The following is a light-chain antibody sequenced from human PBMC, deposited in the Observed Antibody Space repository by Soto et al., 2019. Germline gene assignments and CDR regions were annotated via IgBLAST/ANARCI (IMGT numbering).Light chain of an antibody. V-gene: IGLV2-14*01. J-gene: IGLJ3*02. CDR2: EVT. CDR3: SSYTTSKSRV. Sequence: QTVLTQPASVSGSPGQSITISCTGTNSDVGAYNYVSWYQQHPGKAPKLILFEVTDRPSGVSNRFSGSKSGNTASLTIFGLQAEDEADYYCSSYTTSKSRVFGGGTKLTVL. CDR1: NSDVGAYNY.